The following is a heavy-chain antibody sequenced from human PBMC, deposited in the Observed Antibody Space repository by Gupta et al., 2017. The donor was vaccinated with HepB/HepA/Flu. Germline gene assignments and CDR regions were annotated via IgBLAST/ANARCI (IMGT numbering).Heavy chain of an antibody. CDR3: ARLMGYYDYWSGSYIGFYFDH. CDR2: IYYTGST. Sequence: QVHLQESGPGLVKPSENLSLTCTVSGYSISSSTYYWGWIRQSPERGLEWIGTIYYTGSTYNNPSLKSRLTMSVDTSMNQFSLKLSSVTAADTAVYYCARLMGYYDYWSGSYIGFYFDHWGQGTLVTVSS. CDR1: GYSISSSTYY. J-gene: IGHJ4*02. V-gene: IGHV4-39*01. D-gene: IGHD3-3*01.